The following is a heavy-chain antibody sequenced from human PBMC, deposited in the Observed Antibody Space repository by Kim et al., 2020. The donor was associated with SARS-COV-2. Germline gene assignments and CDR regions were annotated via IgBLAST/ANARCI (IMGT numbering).Heavy chain of an antibody. Sequence: DSVKGRFTIPRDNAKTSLYMQMNSLRAEDTAFYYCTKDKGSGYRTGWYVDYWGQRTLVTVSS. V-gene: IGHV3-9*01. J-gene: IGHJ4*02. D-gene: IGHD6-19*01. CDR3: TKDKGSGYRTGWYVDY.